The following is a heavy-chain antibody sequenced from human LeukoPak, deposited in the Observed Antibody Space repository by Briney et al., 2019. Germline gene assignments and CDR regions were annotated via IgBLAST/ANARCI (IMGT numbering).Heavy chain of an antibody. D-gene: IGHD1-26*01. J-gene: IGHJ4*02. CDR3: ARDRYSGSHFDY. V-gene: IGHV4-59*12. Sequence: PSETLSLTCTVSGGSISSYYWSWIRQPPGKGLEWIGYIYYSGGTNYNPSLKSRVTISVDTSKNQFSLKLSSVTAADTAVYYCARDRYSGSHFDYWGQGTLVTVSS. CDR2: IYYSGGT. CDR1: GGSISSYY.